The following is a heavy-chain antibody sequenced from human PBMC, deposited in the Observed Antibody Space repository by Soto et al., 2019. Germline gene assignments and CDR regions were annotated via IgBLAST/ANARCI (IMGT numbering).Heavy chain of an antibody. CDR3: ARYSVATIRFFDY. CDR2: IHHTGTA. D-gene: IGHD5-12*01. CDR1: GDSITDYY. Sequence: SETLSLTCTVSGDSITDYYWSWIRESPGKGLEWIAYIHHTGTANYNPSLKSRVTISVDTSKSQFSLRLSSVTAADTAVYFCARYSVATIRFFDYWGQGTLVTVP. J-gene: IGHJ4*02. V-gene: IGHV4-59*01.